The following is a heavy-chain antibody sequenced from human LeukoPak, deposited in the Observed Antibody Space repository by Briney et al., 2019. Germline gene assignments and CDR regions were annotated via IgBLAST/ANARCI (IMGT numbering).Heavy chain of an antibody. Sequence: ASVKVSCMVSGYTLTELSMHWVRQAPGKGLEWMGGFDPEDGETIYAQKFQGRVTMTEDTSTDTAYMELSSLRSEDTAVYYCATRGGDLWSGYYFYYFDYWGQGTLVTVSS. CDR3: ATRGGDLWSGYYFYYFDY. CDR2: FDPEDGET. CDR1: GYTLTELS. V-gene: IGHV1-24*01. J-gene: IGHJ4*02. D-gene: IGHD3-3*01.